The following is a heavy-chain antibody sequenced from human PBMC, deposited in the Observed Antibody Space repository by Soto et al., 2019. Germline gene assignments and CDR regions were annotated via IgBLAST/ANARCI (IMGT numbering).Heavy chain of an antibody. J-gene: IGHJ4*01. D-gene: IGHD4-17*01. CDR2: LYWDDDK. V-gene: IGHV2-5*02. Sequence: QITLKESGPTLVRPAQTLTLTCDFSGFSLSTYHMGVAWIRQPPGKALEWLALLYWDDDKRYSPSLKDRLAISKDTSNNQVVLTITNTDPGDSATYFCAHAGDYDPLTFDHWGPGTLVTVSS. CDR1: GFSLSTYHMG. CDR3: AHAGDYDPLTFDH.